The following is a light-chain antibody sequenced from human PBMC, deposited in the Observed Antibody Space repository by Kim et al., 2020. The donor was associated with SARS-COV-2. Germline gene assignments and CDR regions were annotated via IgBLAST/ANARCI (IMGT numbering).Light chain of an antibody. J-gene: IGLJ1*01. V-gene: IGLV3-9*01. CDR2: RDS. Sequence: SYELTQPLSVSVALGQTARITCGGNKMGSKNVRWYQQKPGQAPVLVIYRDSKRPSGIPERFSGSNSGNTATLTISRAQARDEADYYCQVWDSSTVVFGTGTKVTVL. CDR3: QVWDSSTVV. CDR1: KMGSKN.